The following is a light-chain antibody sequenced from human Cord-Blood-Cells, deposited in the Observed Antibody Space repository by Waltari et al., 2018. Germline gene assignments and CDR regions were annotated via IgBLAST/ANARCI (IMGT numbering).Light chain of an antibody. J-gene: IGKJ1*01. CDR2: GAS. Sequence: EIVMTQSPATLSVSPGERATLSCRASQSVSSNLAWYQQKPGQAPRLLIYGASTRATGIPARFNGSGSGTEVTFTHSNLQSEDFAVYYCQQYNNWPPWTFGQGTKVEIK. CDR1: QSVSSN. CDR3: QQYNNWPPWT. V-gene: IGKV3-15*01.